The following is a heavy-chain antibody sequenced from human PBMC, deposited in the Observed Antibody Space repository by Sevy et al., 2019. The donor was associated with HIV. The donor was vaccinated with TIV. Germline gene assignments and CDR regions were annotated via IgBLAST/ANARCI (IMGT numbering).Heavy chain of an antibody. CDR1: GGSISSSNW. V-gene: IGHV4-4*02. CDR3: ANLGVGATYYFDY. J-gene: IGHJ4*02. Sequence: SETLSLTCAVSGGSISSSNWWSWVRQPPGKGLEWIGEIYHSGSTNYNPSLKSRVTISVDKSKNQFSLKLSSVTAADMAVYYCANLGVGATYYFDYWGQGTLVTVSS. D-gene: IGHD1-26*01. CDR2: IYHSGST.